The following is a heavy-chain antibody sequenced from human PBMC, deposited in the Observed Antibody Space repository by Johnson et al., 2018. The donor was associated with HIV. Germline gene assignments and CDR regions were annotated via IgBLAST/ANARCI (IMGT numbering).Heavy chain of an antibody. CDR3: ARDAPDSGSYHAFDI. Sequence: VQLVESGGGLIQPGGSLRLSCVGSGFTVSSNYMSWVRQAPGKGLEWVSVLYSGGSTYYADSVKGRFSISRDNSKNTLYLQMNSLRAEDTAVYYCARDAPDSGSYHAFDIWGQGTMVTVSS. D-gene: IGHD1-26*01. CDR1: GFTVSSNY. CDR2: LYSGGST. V-gene: IGHV3-66*03. J-gene: IGHJ3*02.